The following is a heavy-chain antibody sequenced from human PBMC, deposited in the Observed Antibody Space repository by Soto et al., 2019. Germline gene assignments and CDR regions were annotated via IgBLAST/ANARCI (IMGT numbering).Heavy chain of an antibody. CDR2: IYYSGST. V-gene: IGHV4-31*03. CDR1: GGSISSGGYY. D-gene: IGHD3-10*01. CDR3: ARDRRFRGFYGMDV. J-gene: IGHJ6*02. Sequence: QVQLQESGPGLVKPSQTLSLTCTVSGGSISSGGYYWSWIRQHPGKVLEWIGYIYYSGSTYYNPSLKRRVTISVDTSKNQFSLKLRSVTAADTAVYYCARDRRFRGFYGMDVWGQGTTVTVSS.